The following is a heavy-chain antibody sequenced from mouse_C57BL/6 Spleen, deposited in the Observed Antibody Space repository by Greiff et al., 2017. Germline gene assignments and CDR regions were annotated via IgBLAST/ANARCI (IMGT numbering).Heavy chain of an antibody. D-gene: IGHD4-1*01. J-gene: IGHJ4*01. CDR1: GYTFTSYW. CDR3: ARLTGTNAVDY. CDR2: IDPSDSYT. Sequence: QVQLQQPGAELVMPGASVKLSCKASGYTFTSYWMHWVKQRPGQGLEWIGEIDPSDSYTNYNQKFKGKSTLTVDKSSCTAYMQLSSLTSEDAAVYYCARLTGTNAVDYWGQGTSVTVSA. V-gene: IGHV1-69*01.